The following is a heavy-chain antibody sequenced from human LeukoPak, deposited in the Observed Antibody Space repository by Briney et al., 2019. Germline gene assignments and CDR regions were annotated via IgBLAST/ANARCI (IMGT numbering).Heavy chain of an antibody. CDR2: ISSSSSYI. CDR3: ARDHLHRPAASYWYFDL. J-gene: IGHJ2*01. Sequence: PGGSLRLSCAASGLTFSSYSMNWVRQAPGKGLEWVSSISSSSSYIYYAGSVKGRFTISRDNAKNSLYLHMNSLRAEDTAVYYCARDHLHRPAASYWYFDLWGRGTLVTVSS. CDR1: GLTFSSYS. D-gene: IGHD2-2*01. V-gene: IGHV3-21*01.